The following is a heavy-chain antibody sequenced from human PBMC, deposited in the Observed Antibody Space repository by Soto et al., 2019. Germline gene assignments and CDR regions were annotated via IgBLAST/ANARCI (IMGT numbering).Heavy chain of an antibody. CDR3: GRVPFYAPSGTYYIDY. V-gene: IGHV4-30-2*05. D-gene: IGHD1-26*01. CDR2: IYHSGST. Sequence: SETLSLTCAVYGGSISSGGYSWSWIRQPPGRGLEWIGYIYHSGSTYYNPSLKSRINISIDTSIDQFSLNMNSVTAADTAVYYCGRVPFYAPSGTYYIDYWGHGTQVTVSS. J-gene: IGHJ4*01. CDR1: GGSISSGGYS.